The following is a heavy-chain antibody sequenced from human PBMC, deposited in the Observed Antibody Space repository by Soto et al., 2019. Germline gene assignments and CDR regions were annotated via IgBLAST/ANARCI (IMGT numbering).Heavy chain of an antibody. CDR2: INSDGSST. D-gene: IGHD3-22*01. CDR3: ARDQSWGYYDSSGYYYYYYGMDV. CDR1: GFTFSSYW. Sequence: GGSLRLSCAASGFTFSSYWMHWVRQAPGKGLVWVSRINSDGSSTSYADSVKGRFTIARDNAKNTLYLQMNSLRAEDTAVYYGARDQSWGYYDSSGYYYYYYGMDVLGQGTTVTVSS. J-gene: IGHJ6*02. V-gene: IGHV3-74*01.